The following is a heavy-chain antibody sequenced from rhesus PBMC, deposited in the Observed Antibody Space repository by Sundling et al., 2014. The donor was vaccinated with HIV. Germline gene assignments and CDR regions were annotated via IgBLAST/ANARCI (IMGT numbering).Heavy chain of an antibody. J-gene: IGHJ4*01. Sequence: EVQLVESGGDLAKPGGSLRLSCAASGFSFSDYYMHWVRQAPGKGLEWVSGISYTGGRTYYVDSVKGRFTISRENAKNTLYLQMDSLKPEDTAVYYCARDYNIWTGYSPGMGYWGQGVLVTVSS. D-gene: IGHD3-3*01. V-gene: IGHV3-59*01. CDR2: ISYTGGRT. CDR3: ARDYNIWTGYSPGMGY. CDR1: GFSFSDYY.